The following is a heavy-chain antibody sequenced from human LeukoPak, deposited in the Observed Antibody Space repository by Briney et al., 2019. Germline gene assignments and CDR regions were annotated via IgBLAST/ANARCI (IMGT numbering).Heavy chain of an antibody. CDR1: GYIFTTYA. J-gene: IGHJ6*02. CDR3: ARVNVDSAMGIYYYYGMDV. CDR2: INTNTGNP. D-gene: IGHD5-18*01. V-gene: IGHV7-4-1*02. Sequence: ASVKVSCKASGYIFTTYAVNWVRQAPGQGLEWVGWINTNTGNPTYGQGFTGRFVFSLDTSVSTAYLQISSQKAEDTAIYYCARVNVDSAMGIYYYYGMDVWGQGTTVTVSS.